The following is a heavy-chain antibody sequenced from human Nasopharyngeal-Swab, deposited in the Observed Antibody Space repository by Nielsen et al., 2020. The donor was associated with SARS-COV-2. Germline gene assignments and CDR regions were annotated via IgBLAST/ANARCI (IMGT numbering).Heavy chain of an antibody. D-gene: IGHD3-3*01. CDR3: ARGKSYDFWSGYYDDYYGMDV. J-gene: IGHJ6*02. V-gene: IGHV1-46*01. CDR1: GYTFTSYY. Sequence: ASVKVSCKASGYTFTSYYMHWVRQAPGQGLEWMGIINPSGGSTSYAQKFQGRVTMTRDTSTSTVYMELNSLRSEDTAVYYCARGKSYDFWSGYYDDYYGMDVWGQGTTVTVSS. CDR2: INPSGGST.